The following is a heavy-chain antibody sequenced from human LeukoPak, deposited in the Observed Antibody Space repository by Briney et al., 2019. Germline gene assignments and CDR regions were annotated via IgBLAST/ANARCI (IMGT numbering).Heavy chain of an antibody. Sequence: SETLSLTCTVSGGSISSSSYYWGWIRQPPGKGLEWIGSIYYSGSTYYNPSLKSRVTISVDTSKNQFSLKLSSVTAADTAVYYCAREGSWNYVTHWGQGTLVTVSS. V-gene: IGHV4-39*07. CDR2: IYYSGST. D-gene: IGHD1-7*01. CDR1: GGSISSSSYY. CDR3: AREGSWNYVTH. J-gene: IGHJ4*02.